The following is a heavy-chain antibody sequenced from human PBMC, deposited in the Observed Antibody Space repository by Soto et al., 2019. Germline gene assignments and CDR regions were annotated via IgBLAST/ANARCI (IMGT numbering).Heavy chain of an antibody. V-gene: IGHV3-21*06. D-gene: IGHD5-18*01. CDR3: ARGARDTTMIPHDI. J-gene: IGHJ3*02. CDR2: ISSSSIYI. CDR1: GFTFRTYS. Sequence: GGSLRLSCAASGFTFRTYSMNWVRQAPGKGLEWVSSISSSSIYIYYADSVRGRFTISRDNAKNSLYLQMNSLRAEDTAVYYCARGARDTTMIPHDIWGQGTMVTVSS.